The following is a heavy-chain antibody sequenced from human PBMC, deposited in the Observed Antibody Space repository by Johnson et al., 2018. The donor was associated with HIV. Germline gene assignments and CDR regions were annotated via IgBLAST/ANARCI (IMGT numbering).Heavy chain of an antibody. Sequence: QVQLVESGGGVVQPGRSLRLSCAASGFTFSSYGMHWVRQAPGKGLEWVAVISYDGSNKYYADSVKGRFTISRDNSKNTLYLQMNSLRAEDTAVYYCARPITMIVVVTHDAFDIWGQVTMVTVSS. CDR2: ISYDGSNK. V-gene: IGHV3-30*03. J-gene: IGHJ3*02. CDR3: ARPITMIVVVTHDAFDI. CDR1: GFTFSSYG. D-gene: IGHD3-22*01.